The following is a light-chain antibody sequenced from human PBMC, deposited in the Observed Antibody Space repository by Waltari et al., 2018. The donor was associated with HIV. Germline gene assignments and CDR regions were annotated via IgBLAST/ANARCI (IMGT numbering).Light chain of an antibody. Sequence: YALAQPPSVSVSPGQTARITCSGEALPKEYAFWYQQTSGQAPVLVRYEDTKRPSGNPERFSGSRSGTEATLTISGAQVEDEADYYCFSTDTSGNESVFATGIKVTGL. J-gene: IGLJ1*01. CDR1: ALPKEY. V-gene: IGLV3-10*01. CDR2: EDT. CDR3: FSTDTSGNESV.